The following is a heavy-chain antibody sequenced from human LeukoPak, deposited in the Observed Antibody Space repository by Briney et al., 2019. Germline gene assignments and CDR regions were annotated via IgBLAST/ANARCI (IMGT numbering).Heavy chain of an antibody. Sequence: QTGGSLRLSCAASGFTFSSYGMHWVRQAPGKGLEWVAVIWYDGSNKYYADSVKGRFTISRDNPKNTLYLQMNSLRVEDTAVYFCARGYSSASYWGQGTLVTVSS. V-gene: IGHV3-33*01. J-gene: IGHJ4*02. CDR3: ARGYSSASY. CDR2: IWYDGSNK. D-gene: IGHD6-25*01. CDR1: GFTFSSYG.